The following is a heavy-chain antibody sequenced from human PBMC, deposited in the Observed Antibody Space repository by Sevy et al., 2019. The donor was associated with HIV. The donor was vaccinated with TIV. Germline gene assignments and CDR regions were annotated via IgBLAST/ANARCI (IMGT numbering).Heavy chain of an antibody. CDR3: AKDERQYYYDSSPFDY. D-gene: IGHD3-22*01. Sequence: GRSLRLSCAASGFTFSSYGMHWVRQAPGKGLEWVAVISYDGSNKYYADSVKGRFTISRDNSKNTLYLQMNSLRAEDTAVYYCAKDERQYYYDSSPFDYWGQGTLVTVSS. J-gene: IGHJ4*02. CDR2: ISYDGSNK. V-gene: IGHV3-30*18. CDR1: GFTFSSYG.